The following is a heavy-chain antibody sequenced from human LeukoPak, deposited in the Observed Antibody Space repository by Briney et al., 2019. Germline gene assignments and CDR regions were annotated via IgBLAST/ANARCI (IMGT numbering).Heavy chain of an antibody. D-gene: IGHD5-24*01. CDR2: ISSSGSTI. J-gene: IGHJ4*02. CDR3: ARALGRWLQLDY. V-gene: IGHV3-48*03. Sequence: GGSLRLSCAASGFTFSSYEMNWVRQAPGKGLEWVSYISSSGSTIYYADSVKGRFTISRDNAKNSLYPQMNSLRAEDTAVYYCARALGRWLQLDYWGQGTLVTVSS. CDR1: GFTFSSYE.